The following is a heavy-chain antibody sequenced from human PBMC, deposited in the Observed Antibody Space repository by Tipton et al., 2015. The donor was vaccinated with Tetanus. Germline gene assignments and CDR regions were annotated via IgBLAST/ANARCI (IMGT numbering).Heavy chain of an antibody. Sequence: TLSLTCTVSGGSISTYYWSWIRQPAGKGLEWIGRIYTSGSTNYNPSLKRRVTMSVDTSNNQFYLKLSFVTAADTAVYYCARDVWRYYDSSGYQDHDAFDIWGQGTMVTVSS. D-gene: IGHD3-22*01. J-gene: IGHJ3*02. CDR1: GGSISTYY. CDR3: ARDVWRYYDSSGYQDHDAFDI. V-gene: IGHV4-4*07. CDR2: IYTSGST.